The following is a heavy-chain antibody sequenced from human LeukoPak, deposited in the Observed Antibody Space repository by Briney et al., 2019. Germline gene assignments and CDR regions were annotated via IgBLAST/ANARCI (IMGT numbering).Heavy chain of an antibody. CDR1: GYTFTSYD. CDR2: MNPNSGNT. J-gene: IGHJ6*02. V-gene: IGHV1-8*01. Sequence: GASVKVSCKASGYTFTSYDINWVRQATGQGLERMGWMNPNSGNTGYAQKFQGRVTTTRNTSISTAYMELSSLRSEDTAVYYCARFGTGLYYYYYGMDVWGQGTTVTVSS. D-gene: IGHD3-10*01. CDR3: ARFGTGLYYYYYGMDV.